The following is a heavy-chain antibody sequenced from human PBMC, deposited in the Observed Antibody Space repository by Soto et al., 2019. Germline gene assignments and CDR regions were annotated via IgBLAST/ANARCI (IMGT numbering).Heavy chain of an antibody. V-gene: IGHV1-69*01. J-gene: IGHJ4*02. CDR1: GGTFSSDS. Sequence: GASGMVSCKASGGTFSSDSFSWVRQAPGQGLEWMGGIIPMFDTPIYAQKFQDRVTITADESTSTAYMQLSSLRSGDTAVYYCARSGGLDRDFNYWGQGSLVTVSS. CDR3: ARSGGLDRDFNY. CDR2: IIPMFDTP. D-gene: IGHD2-15*01.